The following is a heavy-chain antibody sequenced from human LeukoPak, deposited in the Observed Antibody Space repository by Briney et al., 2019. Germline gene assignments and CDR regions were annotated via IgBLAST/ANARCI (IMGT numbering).Heavy chain of an antibody. CDR1: GFTFSDYY. Sequence: GGSLRLSCAASGFTFSDYYLSWLRQAPGKGLEWVSYICHSGSTIFYADSAKDRFTISRDNAQNSLYPQMNSLRAEDTAVYYCVRDGYGSGGICLNWFDPWGQGTLVTVSS. J-gene: IGHJ5*02. CDR2: ICHSGSTI. D-gene: IGHD2-15*01. CDR3: VRDGYGSGGICLNWFDP. V-gene: IGHV3-11*01.